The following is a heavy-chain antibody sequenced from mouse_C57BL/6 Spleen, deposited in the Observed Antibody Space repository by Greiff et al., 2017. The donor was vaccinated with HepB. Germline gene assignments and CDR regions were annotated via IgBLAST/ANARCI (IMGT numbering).Heavy chain of an antibody. CDR1: GYTFTSYW. J-gene: IGHJ2*01. V-gene: IGHV1-55*01. D-gene: IGHD4-1*01. CDR3: ARKTLTGTLVDY. Sequence: QVQLQQPGAELVKPGASVKMSCKASGYTFTSYWITWVKQRPGQGLEWIGDIYPGSGSTNYNEKFKSKATLTVDTSSSTAYMQLSSLTSEDSAVYYCARKTLTGTLVDYWGQGTTLTVSS. CDR2: IYPGSGST.